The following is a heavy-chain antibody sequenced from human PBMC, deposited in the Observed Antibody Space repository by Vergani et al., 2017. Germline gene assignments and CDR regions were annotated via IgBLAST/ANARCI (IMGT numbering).Heavy chain of an antibody. Sequence: QVQLVQSGAEVKKPGASVKVSCKASGYTFTGYYMHWVRQAPGQGLEWMGWINPNSGGTNYAQKFQGRVTMTRDTSISTAYMELSRLRSDDTALYYCAIVTDYYDSSGYYLDYWGQGTLVTVSS. V-gene: IGHV1-2*02. CDR1: GYTFTGYY. CDR3: AIVTDYYDSSGYYLDY. D-gene: IGHD3-22*01. J-gene: IGHJ4*02. CDR2: INPNSGGT.